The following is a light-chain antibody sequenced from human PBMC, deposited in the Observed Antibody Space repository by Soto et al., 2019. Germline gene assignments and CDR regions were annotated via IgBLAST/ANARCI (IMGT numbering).Light chain of an antibody. Sequence: DIPMTQSPSTLSASVGDRVTITCRASQTIRNWLAWYQQRPGKAPKLLIYKASTLESGVPSRFSGSGSGTEFTLSISSLQPDDFATYYCQQYDSYPLTFGGGTKVEI. V-gene: IGKV1-5*03. CDR1: QTIRNW. J-gene: IGKJ4*01. CDR3: QQYDSYPLT. CDR2: KAS.